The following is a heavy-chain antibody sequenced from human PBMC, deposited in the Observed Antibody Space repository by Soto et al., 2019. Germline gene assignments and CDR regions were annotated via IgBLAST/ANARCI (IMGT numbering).Heavy chain of an antibody. D-gene: IGHD4-4*01. J-gene: IGHJ4*02. Sequence: QVQLQESGPGLVKPSQTLSLTCTVSGGSISSGGYYWSWIRQHPGKGLEWIGYIYYSGSTYYNPARKSRVTISVDTSKNLFCLQLSSVAAADTAVYYCARGIYSIYEREDYWGQGTLVTVSS. V-gene: IGHV4-31*03. CDR2: IYYSGST. CDR1: GGSISSGGYY. CDR3: ARGIYSIYEREDY.